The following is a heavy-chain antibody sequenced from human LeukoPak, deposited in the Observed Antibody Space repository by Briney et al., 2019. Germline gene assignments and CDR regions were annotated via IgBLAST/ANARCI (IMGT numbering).Heavy chain of an antibody. CDR3: ARDGEFRAFDI. D-gene: IGHD3-10*01. V-gene: IGHV3-9*01. CDR2: ISWNSGSI. Sequence: GGSLRLSCAASGFTFDDYAMHWVRQAPGKGLEWVSGISWNSGSIGYADSVKGRFTISRDNAKNTLYLQMNSLRAEDTAVYYCARDGEFRAFDIWGQGTMVTVSS. CDR1: GFTFDDYA. J-gene: IGHJ3*02.